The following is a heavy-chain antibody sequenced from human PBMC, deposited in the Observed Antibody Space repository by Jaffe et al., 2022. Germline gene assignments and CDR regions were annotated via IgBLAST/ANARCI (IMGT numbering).Heavy chain of an antibody. Sequence: EVQLVESGGGLVQPGRSLRLSCTASGFTFGDYAMSWVRQAPGKGLEWVGFIRSKAYGGTTEYAASVKGRFTISRDDSKSIAYLQMNSLKTEDTAVYYCTRDEDQDLGTFDIWGQGTMVTVSS. D-gene: IGHD2-15*01. CDR1: GFTFGDYA. CDR2: IRSKAYGGTT. J-gene: IGHJ3*02. CDR3: TRDEDQDLGTFDI. V-gene: IGHV3-49*04.